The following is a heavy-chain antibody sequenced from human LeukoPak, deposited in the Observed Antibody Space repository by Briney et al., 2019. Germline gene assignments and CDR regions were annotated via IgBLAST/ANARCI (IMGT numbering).Heavy chain of an antibody. D-gene: IGHD2-2*02. CDR2: INPSGGST. CDR3: ARAYRRDIVVVPAAIPPGY. J-gene: IGHJ4*02. CDR1: GYTFTSYY. Sequence: DSVTVSCKASGYTFTSYYMHWVRQAPGQGLEWMGIINPSGGSTNYAQKFQGRVTMTRDMSTSTVYMELSSLRSEDTAVYYCARAYRRDIVVVPAAIPPGYWGQGTLVTVSS. V-gene: IGHV1-46*01.